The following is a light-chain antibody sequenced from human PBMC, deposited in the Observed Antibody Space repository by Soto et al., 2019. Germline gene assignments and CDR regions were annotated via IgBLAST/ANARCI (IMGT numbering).Light chain of an antibody. J-gene: IGKJ4*01. Sequence: EIVMTQSPATLSVSPGERATLSCRASQSVSSNLAWYQQKPGQAPRLLIYGASTRATGIPARFSGSGSWTEFTLTISSLQSEDFAVYYCQQYNNWPLTFGGGTNVEIK. V-gene: IGKV3-15*01. CDR1: QSVSSN. CDR3: QQYNNWPLT. CDR2: GAS.